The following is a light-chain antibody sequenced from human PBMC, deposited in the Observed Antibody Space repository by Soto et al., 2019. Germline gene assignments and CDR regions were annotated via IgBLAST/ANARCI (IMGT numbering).Light chain of an antibody. CDR2: GVS. CDR1: SRDIGSFNY. J-gene: IGLJ1*01. Sequence: QRALTQPASVSGAPVQSITISCTGTSRDIGSFNYVSWYQHHPGTAHTLIIYGVSNRPSGVSNRFSGSTSGNTASLTISVLQAEDEADYYCSSYTTTSTQVFGTGTKVTVL. V-gene: IGLV2-14*03. CDR3: SSYTTTSTQV.